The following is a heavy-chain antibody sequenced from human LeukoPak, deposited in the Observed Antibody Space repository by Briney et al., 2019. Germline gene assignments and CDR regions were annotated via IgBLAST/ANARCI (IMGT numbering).Heavy chain of an antibody. CDR2: MNPNSGNT. V-gene: IGHV1-8*03. D-gene: IGHD3-22*01. CDR1: GYTFTSYD. Sequence: ASVKVSCKASGYTFTSYDINWVRQATGQGLEWMGWMNPNSGNTGYAQKFQGRVTITRNTSISTAYMELSSLRSEDTAAYYCARGVTSYIDYYDSSGDYYYMDVWGKGTTVTVSS. J-gene: IGHJ6*03. CDR3: ARGVTSYIDYYDSSGDYYYMDV.